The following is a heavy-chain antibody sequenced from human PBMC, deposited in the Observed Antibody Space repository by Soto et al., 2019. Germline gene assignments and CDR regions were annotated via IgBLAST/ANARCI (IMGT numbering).Heavy chain of an antibody. CDR2: IYPGDSDT. V-gene: IGHV5-51*01. D-gene: IGHD2-2*01. Sequence: PGESLKISCTGVGYSVTSHWIAWVRQTPGKGLEWMGIIYPGDSDTRYSPSFEGQVTISVDKSITTAYLQWSSLKASDTAMYYCARGYCTTTICDPWFDPWGQGTLVTVSS. CDR1: GYSVTSHW. CDR3: ARGYCTTTICDPWFDP. J-gene: IGHJ5*02.